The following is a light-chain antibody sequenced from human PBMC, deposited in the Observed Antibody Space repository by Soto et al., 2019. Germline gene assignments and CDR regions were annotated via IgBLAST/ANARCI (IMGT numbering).Light chain of an antibody. CDR3: SSYSSSTTHVV. V-gene: IGLV2-14*03. CDR2: DVT. CDR1: STDVGDFNY. J-gene: IGLJ2*01. Sequence: QSVLTQPASVSGSPGRSVTISCTGTSTDVGDFNYVSWYQHLPGRAPKLIIYDVTNRPSGISYRFSASKSRRTASLTISGLQAEDEADYYCSSYSSSTTHVVFGGGTKVTVL.